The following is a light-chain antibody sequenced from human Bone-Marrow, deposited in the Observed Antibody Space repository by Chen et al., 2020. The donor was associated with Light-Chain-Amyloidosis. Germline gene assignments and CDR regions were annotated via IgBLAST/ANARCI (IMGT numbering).Light chain of an antibody. CDR2: DAS. CDR3: QQRSNWPT. J-gene: IGKJ4*01. V-gene: IGKV3-11*01. CDR1: QSVSSY. Sequence: EIVLTQSPATLSLSPGERVTLSCRASQSVSSYLAWYQQNPGQAPRLLIYDASNRATGIPARFSGSGSGTDFTLTISSLEPEDFAVYYCQQRSNWPTFGGGTKVEIK.